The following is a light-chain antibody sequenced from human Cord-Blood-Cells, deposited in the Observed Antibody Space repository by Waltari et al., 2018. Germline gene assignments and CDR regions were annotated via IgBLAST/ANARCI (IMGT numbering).Light chain of an antibody. V-gene: IGKV4-1*01. CDR3: QQYYSTPLT. Sequence: MVLTQSPDSLAVSLGERATINCKSSQSVLYSSNNKNYLAWYQQKPGQPPKLLIYWASTRESGVPDRFSGSGSRTDFTLTISSLQAEDVAVYYCQQYYSTPLTFGGGTKVEIK. CDR1: QSVLYSSNNKNY. CDR2: WAS. J-gene: IGKJ4*01.